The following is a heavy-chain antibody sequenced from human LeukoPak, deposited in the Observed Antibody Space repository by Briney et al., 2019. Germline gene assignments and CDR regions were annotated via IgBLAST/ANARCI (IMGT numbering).Heavy chain of an antibody. CDR1: GFTFSRYA. V-gene: IGHV3-30-3*02. D-gene: IGHD6-13*01. J-gene: IGHJ4*02. Sequence: PGGSLRLSCAASGFTFSRYAMHWVRQAPGKGLEWVAVISDDGTFTLYGDSVRGRFTISRDSSKNTLYLQMNSLRAEDTAVYYCAKKYTSSYFYFDYWGQGTLVTVSS. CDR3: AKKYTSSYFYFDY. CDR2: ISDDGTFT.